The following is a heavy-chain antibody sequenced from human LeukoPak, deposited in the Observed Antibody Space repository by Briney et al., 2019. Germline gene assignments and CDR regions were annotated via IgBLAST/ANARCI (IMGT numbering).Heavy chain of an antibody. J-gene: IGHJ4*02. CDR1: GFTFSYYW. D-gene: IGHD2-15*01. V-gene: IGHV3-7*01. Sequence: GGSLRLSCAASGFTFSYYWMSWVRQAPGQGREWVANIREDGSEHYYVDSVKGRFTISRDNAKNSLYLQMNSLKAEDTAVYYGVRDPSRLKENCGGGSSYEGIFDYWGQGTLVPVSS. CDR2: IREDGSEH. CDR3: VRDPSRLKENCGGGSSYEGIFDY.